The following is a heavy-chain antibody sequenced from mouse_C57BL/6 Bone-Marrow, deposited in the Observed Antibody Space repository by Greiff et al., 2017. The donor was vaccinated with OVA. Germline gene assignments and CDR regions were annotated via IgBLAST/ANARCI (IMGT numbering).Heavy chain of an antibody. CDR2: ISYDGSN. D-gene: IGHD2-4*01. V-gene: IGHV3-6*01. CDR3: ARDLYDSDWYFDV. Sequence: DVKLEESGPGLVKPSQSLSLTCSVTGYSITSGYYWNWIRQFPGNKLEWMGYISYDGSNNYNPSLKNRISITRDTSKNQFFLKLNSVTTEDTATYYCARDLYDSDWYFDVWGTGTTVTVSS. CDR1: GYSITSGYY. J-gene: IGHJ1*03.